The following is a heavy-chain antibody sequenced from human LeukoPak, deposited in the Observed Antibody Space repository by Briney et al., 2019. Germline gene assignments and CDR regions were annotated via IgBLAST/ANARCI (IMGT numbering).Heavy chain of an antibody. Sequence: QTGGSLRLSCAASGFTFDDYTMHWVRQPPGKGLEWVSLMTWDAGTTYYADSVKGRFTISRDNSKNSLYLQMDSLRSEDTALYYCAKGGQTAARDMDVWGKGTTVTVSS. D-gene: IGHD2-2*01. J-gene: IGHJ6*03. CDR1: GFTFDDYT. CDR2: MTWDAGTT. CDR3: AKGGQTAARDMDV. V-gene: IGHV3-43*01.